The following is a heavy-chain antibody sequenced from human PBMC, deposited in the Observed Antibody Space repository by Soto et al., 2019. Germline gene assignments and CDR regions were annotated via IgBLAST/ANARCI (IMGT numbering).Heavy chain of an antibody. V-gene: IGHV1-69*15. CDR3: ARIPRYSFPTSDDLDS. CDR2: ITPIYPTT. D-gene: IGHD5-18*01. CDR1: GGTFYTYT. J-gene: IGHJ4*02. Sequence: QVQLVQSGAEVRKPGSSVQVSCKASGGTFYTYTFSWVRQAPGQGLEWMGSITPIYPTTNYAEKFQGRLTLTADGYTNTAYMELNSLTSEDTAVYYCARIPRYSFPTSDDLDSWGQGTLVTVSS.